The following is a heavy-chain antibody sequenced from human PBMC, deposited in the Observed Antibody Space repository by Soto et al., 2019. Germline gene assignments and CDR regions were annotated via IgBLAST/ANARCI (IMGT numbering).Heavy chain of an antibody. Sequence: QVQLVESGGGVVQPGRSLRLSCEVSGFTFSSFAVHWVRQAPGKGLEWVALISYDGTTKYYADSVKGRFTISRDNSMDTLYLQMNSLRTEDTALYYSVREPCGDCFDWYFDLWGQGTLVTVSS. D-gene: IGHD2-21*02. J-gene: IGHJ2*01. CDR2: ISYDGTTK. CDR3: VREPCGDCFDWYFDL. CDR1: GFTFSSFA. V-gene: IGHV3-30*14.